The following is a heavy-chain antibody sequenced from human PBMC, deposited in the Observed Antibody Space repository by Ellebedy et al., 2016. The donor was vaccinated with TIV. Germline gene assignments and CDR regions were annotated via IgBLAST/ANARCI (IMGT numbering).Heavy chain of an antibody. CDR1: GLTFSRYG. V-gene: IGHV3-33*01. J-gene: IGHJ4*02. D-gene: IGHD1-26*01. CDR3: ASWDLDV. CDR2: IWYDGSIK. Sequence: GESLKISCAASGLTFSRYGMHWIRQAPAKGLEWVAVIWYDGSIKFLADSVKGRFTISRDNFNNTLYLQMNSLRAEDTAVYWCASWDLDVWGQGTLVTVSS.